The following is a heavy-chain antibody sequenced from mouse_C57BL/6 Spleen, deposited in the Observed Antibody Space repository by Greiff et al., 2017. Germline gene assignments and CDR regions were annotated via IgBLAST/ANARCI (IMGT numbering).Heavy chain of an antibody. J-gene: IGHJ1*03. V-gene: IGHV1-82*01. CDR2: IYPGDGDT. CDR3: ARISPITTVVATNWYFDV. CDR1: GYAFSSSW. D-gene: IGHD1-1*01. Sequence: QVQLQQSGPELVKPGASVKISCKASGYAFSSSWMNWVKQRPGKGLEWIGRIYPGDGDTNYNGKFKGKATLTADKSSSTAYMQLSSLTSEDSAVYFCARISPITTVVATNWYFDVWGTGTTVTVSS.